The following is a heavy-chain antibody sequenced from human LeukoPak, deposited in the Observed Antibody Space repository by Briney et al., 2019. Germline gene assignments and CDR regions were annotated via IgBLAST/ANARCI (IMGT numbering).Heavy chain of an antibody. CDR3: ARDAHSSSWYQDY. D-gene: IGHD6-13*01. V-gene: IGHV3-23*01. CDR2: ISGSGVNT. CDR1: GFTFSSYA. J-gene: IGHJ4*02. Sequence: GGSLRLSCAASGFTFSSYAMSWVRQAPGKGLEWVSLISGSGVNTQYADSVKGRFTISRDNAKNSLYLQMNSLRAEDAGLYYCARDAHSSSWYQDYWGQATLVTVSS.